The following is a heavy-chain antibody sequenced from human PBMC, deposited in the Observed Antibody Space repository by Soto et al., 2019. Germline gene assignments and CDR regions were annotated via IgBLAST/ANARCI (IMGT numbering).Heavy chain of an antibody. CDR2: IGGGSGAST. CDR3: AKDRSASCYSAIDY. D-gene: IGHD2-15*01. Sequence: GGSLGLSYAAAGFTFCNYAMGWVRQAPGKELEWVSVIGGGSGASTYYADSVKGRCTISRDNSKNTLYLQMDSLRVEDTAVYYCAKDRSASCYSAIDYWGQGTLVTVS. J-gene: IGHJ4*02. V-gene: IGHV3-23*01. CDR1: GFTFCNYA.